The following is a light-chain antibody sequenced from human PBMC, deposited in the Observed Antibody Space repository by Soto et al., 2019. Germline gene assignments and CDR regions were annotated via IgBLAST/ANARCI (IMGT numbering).Light chain of an antibody. CDR2: TNN. J-gene: IGLJ1*01. V-gene: IGLV1-40*01. CDR3: QSYDSSLRRV. Sequence: QSALTQPPSVSGAPGRSVTISCTGSSSNIGAGYDVHWYQQLPGTSPKLLIYTNNKRPSGVPDRFSGSKSGTSASLAITGLQADDEADYYCQSYDSSLRRVFGTGTKVTV. CDR1: SSNIGAGYD.